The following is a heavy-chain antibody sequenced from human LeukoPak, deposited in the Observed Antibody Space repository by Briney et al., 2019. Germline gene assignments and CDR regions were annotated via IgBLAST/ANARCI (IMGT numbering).Heavy chain of an antibody. CDR1: GYTFTSYD. CDR3: ARWAGDYYDILTGYYYEGEANFDY. V-gene: IGHV1-8*02. D-gene: IGHD3-9*01. Sequence: GASVKVSCKTSGYTFTSYDINWVRQATGQGLEWMGWMNPNSGNTDYAQKFQGRVTMTRDTSISTAYMELSRLRSDDTAVYYCARWAGDYYDILTGYYYEGEANFDYWGQGTLVTVSS. CDR2: MNPNSGNT. J-gene: IGHJ4*02.